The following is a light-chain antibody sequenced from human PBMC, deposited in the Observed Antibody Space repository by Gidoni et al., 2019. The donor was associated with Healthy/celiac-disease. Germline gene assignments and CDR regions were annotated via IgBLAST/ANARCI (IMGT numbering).Light chain of an antibody. Sequence: DIQMTQSPSTLSASVGDRVTITCRASQSISSWLAWYQQKPGKAPKLLIYDASSLESRVPSRFSGSGSGTEFTLTISSLQPDDFATYYCQQYNSYSPETFGQGTKLEIK. CDR2: DAS. CDR3: QQYNSYSPET. J-gene: IGKJ2*01. CDR1: QSISSW. V-gene: IGKV1-5*01.